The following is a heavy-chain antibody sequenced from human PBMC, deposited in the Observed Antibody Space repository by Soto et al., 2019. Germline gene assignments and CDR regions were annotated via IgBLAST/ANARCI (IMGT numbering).Heavy chain of an antibody. V-gene: IGHV3-30*18. CDR3: AKLEAVAGLDY. CDR1: GFTFSSYG. D-gene: IGHD6-19*01. CDR2: ISYDGSNK. Sequence: QVQLVESGGGVVQPGRSLRLSCAASGFTFSSYGMHWVRQAPGKGLEWVAVISYDGSNKYYADSVKGRFTISRDNSKNPLYLQMNSLRAEDTAVYYCAKLEAVAGLDYWGQGTLVTVSS. J-gene: IGHJ4*02.